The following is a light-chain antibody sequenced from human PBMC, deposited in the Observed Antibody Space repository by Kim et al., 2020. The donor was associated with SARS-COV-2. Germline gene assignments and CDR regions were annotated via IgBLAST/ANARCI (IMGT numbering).Light chain of an antibody. V-gene: IGLV3-1*01. Sequence: SYELTQPPSVSVSPGQTAAITCSGDKLGDKFVFWYQQKAGQSPVLVIYQDTKRPSGIPERFSGSNSGTAATLTITGTQAMDEADYYCHVWDSDTVLFGGGTKLTV. CDR3: HVWDSDTVL. CDR2: QDT. J-gene: IGLJ2*01. CDR1: KLGDKF.